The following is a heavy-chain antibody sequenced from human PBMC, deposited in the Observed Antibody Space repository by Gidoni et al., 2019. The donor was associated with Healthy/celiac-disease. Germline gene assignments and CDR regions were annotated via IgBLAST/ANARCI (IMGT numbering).Heavy chain of an antibody. J-gene: IGHJ4*02. CDR3: AREVSQWLDPYYFDY. CDR2: IYHSGST. D-gene: IGHD6-19*01. V-gene: IGHV4-4*02. Sequence: QLQESGPGLVKPSGALSLTCAVSGGSISSSNWWRWVRQPPGKGLEWIGEIYHSGSTNYNPSLKSRVTISVDKSKNQFSLKLRSVTAADTAVYYCAREVSQWLDPYYFDYWGQGTLVTVSS. CDR1: GGSISSSNW.